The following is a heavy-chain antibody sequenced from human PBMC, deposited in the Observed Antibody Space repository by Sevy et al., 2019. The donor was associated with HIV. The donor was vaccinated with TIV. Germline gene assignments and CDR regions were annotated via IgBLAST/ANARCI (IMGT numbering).Heavy chain of an antibody. CDR1: GGTFSSYA. CDR3: ARGNYDLGWFDP. V-gene: IGHV1-69*13. D-gene: IGHD3-3*01. Sequence: ASVKVSCKASGGTFSSYAISWVRQAPGQGLEWMGGIIPIFGTANYAQKFQGRVTITADESTSTAYMELSSLRSEDTAVYHCARGNYDLGWFDPWGQGTLVTVSS. J-gene: IGHJ5*02. CDR2: IIPIFGTA.